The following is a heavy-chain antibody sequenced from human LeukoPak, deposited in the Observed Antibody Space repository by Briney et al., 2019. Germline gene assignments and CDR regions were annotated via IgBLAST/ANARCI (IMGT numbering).Heavy chain of an antibody. Sequence: GGSLRLSCAASGFTFSRYAMSWVRQAPGKGLEWVSTITGSGGTTYYADSVKGRFTISRDNSKNTLYLQMNSLRVEDTAVYYCAKGRGYCSGGSCYSGFDYWGQGTLVTVSS. CDR2: ITGSGGTT. V-gene: IGHV3-23*01. D-gene: IGHD2-15*01. J-gene: IGHJ4*02. CDR1: GFTFSRYA. CDR3: AKGRGYCSGGSCYSGFDY.